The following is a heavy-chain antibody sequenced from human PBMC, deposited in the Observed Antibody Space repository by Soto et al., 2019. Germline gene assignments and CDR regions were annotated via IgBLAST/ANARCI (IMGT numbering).Heavy chain of an antibody. CDR2: IKQDGSEK. D-gene: IGHD3-9*01. Sequence: HPGGSLRLSCAASGFTFSSYWMSWVRQAPGKGLEWVANIKQDGSEKYYVDSVKGRFTISRDNAKNSLYLQMNSLRAEDTAVYYCARVSYDILTGYGYYYYYVMDVWGQGTTVTVSS. J-gene: IGHJ6*02. V-gene: IGHV3-7*01. CDR1: GFTFSSYW. CDR3: ARVSYDILTGYGYYYYYVMDV.